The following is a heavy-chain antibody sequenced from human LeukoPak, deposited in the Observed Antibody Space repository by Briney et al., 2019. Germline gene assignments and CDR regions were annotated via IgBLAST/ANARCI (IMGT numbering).Heavy chain of an antibody. Sequence: TGGSLRPSCAASGFTFSSYSMHWVRQAPGKGLEWVSGISTTSNTIYYADSVKGRFTISRDNAKNSLYLQMSGLGDEDTAVYFCARARYSSGWYLDYWGQGTLVTVSS. CDR1: GFTFSSYS. CDR3: ARARYSSGWYLDY. CDR2: ISTTSNTI. J-gene: IGHJ4*02. D-gene: IGHD6-13*01. V-gene: IGHV3-48*02.